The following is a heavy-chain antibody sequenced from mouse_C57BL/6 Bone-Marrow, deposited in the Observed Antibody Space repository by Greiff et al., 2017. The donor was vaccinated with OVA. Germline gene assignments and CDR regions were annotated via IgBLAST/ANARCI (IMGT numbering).Heavy chain of an antibody. Sequence: QVQLQQSGAELARPGASVKLSCKASGYTLTSYGISWVKQRTGQGLEWIGEIYPGDGDTNYNGKFKGKATLTADKASSTAYMQLSSLTSEDSAVYFCARGYYWGQGTTLTVSS. CDR2: IYPGDGDT. J-gene: IGHJ2*01. CDR1: GYTLTSYG. V-gene: IGHV1-81*01. CDR3: ARGYY.